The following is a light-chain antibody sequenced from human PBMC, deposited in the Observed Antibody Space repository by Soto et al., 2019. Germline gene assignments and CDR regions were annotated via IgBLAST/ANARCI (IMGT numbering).Light chain of an antibody. CDR2: DIS. J-gene: IGKJ2*02. CDR1: QAVPSY. CDR3: HQRNSWPRST. Sequence: ELVLTQSPATLSLSPGERATLSCRASQAVPSYLAWYQQKPGQAPRLLIYDISNRATGIPARFNGSGSGTDFTLTISSLEPEDVAVYYCHQRNSWPRSTFGQGTKLEIK. V-gene: IGKV3-11*01.